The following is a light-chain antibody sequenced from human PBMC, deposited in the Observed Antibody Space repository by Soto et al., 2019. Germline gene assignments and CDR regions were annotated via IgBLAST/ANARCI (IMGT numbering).Light chain of an antibody. CDR1: SSDVGGYNY. Sequence: QSALTQPRSVSGSPGQSVTISCTGTSSDVGGYNYVSWYQQHPGKAPKFMIYDVTKRPSGVPDRFSGSKSGNTASLTVSGLQTEDEADYYCSAYAGSNNFVFGSGTKVTVL. CDR2: DVT. V-gene: IGLV2-11*01. J-gene: IGLJ1*01. CDR3: SAYAGSNNFV.